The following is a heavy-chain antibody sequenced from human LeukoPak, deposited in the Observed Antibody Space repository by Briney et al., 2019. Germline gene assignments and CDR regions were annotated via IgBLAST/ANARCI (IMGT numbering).Heavy chain of an antibody. CDR2: ISSNGGST. Sequence: GGSLRLSCAASGFTFSSYAMHWVRQAPGKGLEYVSAISSNGGSTYYANSVKGRFTISRDNSKNTLYLQMGSLRADDTAVYYCARGVAGTFWFDPWGQGTLVTVSS. CDR3: ARGVAGTFWFDP. V-gene: IGHV3-64*01. CDR1: GFTFSSYA. J-gene: IGHJ5*02. D-gene: IGHD6-19*01.